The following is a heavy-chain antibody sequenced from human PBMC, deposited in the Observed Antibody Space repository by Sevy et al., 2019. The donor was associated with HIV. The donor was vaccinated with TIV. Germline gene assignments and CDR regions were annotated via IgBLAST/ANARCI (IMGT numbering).Heavy chain of an antibody. CDR2: IRSESNSHAT. J-gene: IGHJ4*02. CDR3: TGHRLSMVRGTIMAHYFDY. D-gene: IGHD3-10*01. CDR1: GFTFSGSA. V-gene: IGHV3-73*01. Sequence: GGSLRLSCAASGFTFSGSAIHWVRQASGKGLEWVGRIRSESNSHATAYAASVKGRFTISRDDSKNTAYLQMNSLKTEDTAVYYCTGHRLSMVRGTIMAHYFDYWGPGTLVTVSS.